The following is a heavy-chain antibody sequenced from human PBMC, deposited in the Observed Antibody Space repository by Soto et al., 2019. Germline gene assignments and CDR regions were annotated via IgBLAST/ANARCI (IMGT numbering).Heavy chain of an antibody. CDR2: INHSGST. CDR1: GGSFSGYY. V-gene: IGHV4-34*01. Sequence: QVQLQQWGAGLLKPSETLSLTCAVYGGSFSGYYWTWIRQPPEKGLEWIGEINHSGSTNQNPSLKGRVSISVDTSKNQFSLKLRSVTAADTAVYYCARGISVMVAFERGAPDKYFFDSWSLGTLVTVSS. CDR3: ARGISVMVAFERGAPDKYFFDS. J-gene: IGHJ4*02. D-gene: IGHD2-21*01.